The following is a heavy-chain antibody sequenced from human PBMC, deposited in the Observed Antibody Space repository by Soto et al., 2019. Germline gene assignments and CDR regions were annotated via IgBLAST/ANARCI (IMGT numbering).Heavy chain of an antibody. J-gene: IGHJ6*02. CDR3: ARVRYYYDSSGPSGYYGMDV. CDR1: GGTFSSYS. D-gene: IGHD3-22*01. V-gene: IGHV1-69*13. CDR2: IIPIFGTA. Sequence: SVKVSCKASGGTFSSYSISWVRQAPGQGLEWMGGIIPIFGTANYAQKFQGRVTITADESTSTAYMELSSLRSEDTAVYYCARVRYYYDSSGPSGYYGMDVWGQGTTVTVSS.